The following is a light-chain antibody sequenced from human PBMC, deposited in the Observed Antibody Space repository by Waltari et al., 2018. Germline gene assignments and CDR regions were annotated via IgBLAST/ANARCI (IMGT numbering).Light chain of an antibody. CDR1: QSVSRA. V-gene: IGKV3-20*01. CDR2: GAS. J-gene: IGKJ1*01. Sequence: EIVLTQSPGTLSFSPGERVILSCRVSQSVSRALAWSQQKPGQAPRLLIYGASNRATGIPDRFSGSGSGTDFSLTISRLEPEDFAVYYCQHYVRLPVTFGQGTKVEIK. CDR3: QHYVRLPVT.